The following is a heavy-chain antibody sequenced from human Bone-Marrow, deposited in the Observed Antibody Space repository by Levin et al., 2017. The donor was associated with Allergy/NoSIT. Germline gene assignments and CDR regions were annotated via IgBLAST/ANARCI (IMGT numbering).Heavy chain of an antibody. CDR1: GFSVSNNY. Sequence: GGSPRLSCAASGFSVSNNYLSWVRQAPGKGLEFVSVIYSGGSTSYADFVKGRFTISRDNSKNTVYLQMNSLRAEDTAVYYCATGRSSRPWGQGTMVTVSS. J-gene: IGHJ3*01. CDR2: IYSGGST. D-gene: IGHD6-13*01. CDR3: ATGRSSRP. V-gene: IGHV3-53*01.